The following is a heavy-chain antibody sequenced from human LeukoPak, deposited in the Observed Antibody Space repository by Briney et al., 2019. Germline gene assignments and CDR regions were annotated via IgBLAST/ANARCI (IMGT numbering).Heavy chain of an antibody. Sequence: GGSLRLSCAASGFTFSSYSMNWVRQAPGKGLEWVSSISSSSSYIYYADSVKGRFTISRDNAKNSLYLQMNSLRAEDKAVYYCARRIAAAGPYDYGMDVWGQGTTVTVSS. V-gene: IGHV3-21*01. J-gene: IGHJ6*02. CDR3: ARRIAAAGPYDYGMDV. CDR1: GFTFSSYS. D-gene: IGHD6-13*01. CDR2: ISSSSSYI.